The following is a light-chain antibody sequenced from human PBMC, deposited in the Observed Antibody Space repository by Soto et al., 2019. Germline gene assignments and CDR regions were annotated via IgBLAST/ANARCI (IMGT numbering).Light chain of an antibody. CDR1: SSDVGGYDY. CDR3: SSYGGNNNLL. V-gene: IGLV2-8*01. CDR2: EVT. Sequence: QSALTQPPSASGSPGQSVAISCTGTSSDVGGYDYVSWYQQHPGKAPKLMIYEVTKRPSGVPDRFAGSKSGNTASLTVSGPQAEDEADYYCSSYGGNNNLLFGGGTQVTVL. J-gene: IGLJ2*01.